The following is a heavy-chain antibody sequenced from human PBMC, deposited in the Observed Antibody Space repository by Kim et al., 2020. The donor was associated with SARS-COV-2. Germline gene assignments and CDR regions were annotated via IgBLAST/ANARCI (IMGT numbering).Heavy chain of an antibody. CDR2: IYYSGST. Sequence: SETLSLTCTVSGGSISSYYWSWIRQPPGKGLEWIGYIYYSGSTNYNPSLKSRVTISVDTSKNQFSLKLSSVTAADTAVYYCARHLLKRGYDFWSPLYYYYYGMDVWGQGTTVTVSS. D-gene: IGHD3-3*01. CDR3: ARHLLKRGYDFWSPLYYYYYGMDV. CDR1: GGSISSYY. J-gene: IGHJ6*02. V-gene: IGHV4-59*08.